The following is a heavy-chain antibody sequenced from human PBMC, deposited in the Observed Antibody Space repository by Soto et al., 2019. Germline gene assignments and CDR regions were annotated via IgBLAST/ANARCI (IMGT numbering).Heavy chain of an antibody. J-gene: IGHJ5*02. CDR2: IYHSGST. Sequence: QLQLQESGSGLVKPSQTLSLTCAVSGGSISSGGYSWSWIRQPPGKGLEWIGYIYHSGSTYYNPSLKSRVTISVDRSKNQFSLKLSSVTAADTAVYYCARGGGDGYGSGRGPENWFDPWGQGTLVTVSS. D-gene: IGHD3-10*01. V-gene: IGHV4-30-2*01. CDR1: GGSISSGGYS. CDR3: ARGGGDGYGSGRGPENWFDP.